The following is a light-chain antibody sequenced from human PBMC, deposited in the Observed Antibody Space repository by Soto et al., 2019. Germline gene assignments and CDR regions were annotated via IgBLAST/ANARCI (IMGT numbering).Light chain of an antibody. V-gene: IGKV1-6*01. CDR3: PLTTASLPP. J-gene: IGKJ4*01. CDR1: PDIRND. Sequence: IQLMQAKTSLSAAVCASVTITCGASPDIRNDLGWYQQKPGRAPNLLIYGASDLQSGVPSRFSGCGSGTDFTLTSLRSQPHCFTTFPIPLTTASLPPIGGGTKVDIK. CDR2: GAS.